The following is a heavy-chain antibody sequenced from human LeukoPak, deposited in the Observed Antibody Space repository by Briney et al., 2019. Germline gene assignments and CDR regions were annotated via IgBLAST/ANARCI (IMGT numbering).Heavy chain of an antibody. Sequence: GGSLRLSCAASGFTFSSYEMNWVRQAPGKGLEWVSYISSSGSTIYYADSVKGRFTISRVNAKNSLYLQMNSLRAEDTAVYYCARVPPDCSGGSCYLDYWGQGTLVTVSS. J-gene: IGHJ4*02. V-gene: IGHV3-48*03. D-gene: IGHD2-15*01. CDR1: GFTFSSYE. CDR2: ISSSGSTI. CDR3: ARVPPDCSGGSCYLDY.